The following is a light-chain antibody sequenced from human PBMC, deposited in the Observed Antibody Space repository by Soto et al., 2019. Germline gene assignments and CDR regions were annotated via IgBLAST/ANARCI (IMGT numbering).Light chain of an antibody. CDR2: AVN. CDR3: CSYAGSYTSV. Sequence: QSALTQARSVSGCPGQSVTISCTGTSSDVGEYNDVSWYQQHPGKSPKLFIYAVNMRPSGLPAPFSGSRFGNTSYLTMSRLQAEHGADYSCCSYAGSYTSVFGGVTELSVL. V-gene: IGLV2-11*02. CDR1: SSDVGEYND. J-gene: IGLJ3*02.